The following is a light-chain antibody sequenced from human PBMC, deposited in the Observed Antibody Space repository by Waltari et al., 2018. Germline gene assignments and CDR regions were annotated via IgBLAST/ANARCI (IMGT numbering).Light chain of an antibody. V-gene: IGLV2-14*03. CDR2: DVT. CDR3: SSYTTSSTYV. Sequence: QSALTQPASVSGSPGQSITISCTGTSSDVGGYNFVSWYQQHPGKVPKLIIYDVTNRPSGVSKRFSGSNSGNTASLTISVLQAEDEADYYCSSYTTSSTYVFGTGTKVTVL. CDR1: SSDVGGYNF. J-gene: IGLJ1*01.